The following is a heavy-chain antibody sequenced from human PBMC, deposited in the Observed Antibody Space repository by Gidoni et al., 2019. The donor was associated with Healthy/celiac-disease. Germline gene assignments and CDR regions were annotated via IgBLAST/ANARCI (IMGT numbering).Heavy chain of an antibody. CDR3: ARGSPVYEYIWGSYRNWFDP. J-gene: IGHJ5*02. V-gene: IGHV4-34*01. D-gene: IGHD3-16*01. CDR2: INHSGST. Sequence: QVQLQQWGAGLLKPSETLSLTCAVYGGSFSGYYWSWIRQPPGKGLEWIGEINHSGSTNYNPSLKSRVTIAVDTSKNQFSLKLSSVTAADTAVYYCARGSPVYEYIWGSYRNWFDPWGQGTLVTVSS. CDR1: GGSFSGYY.